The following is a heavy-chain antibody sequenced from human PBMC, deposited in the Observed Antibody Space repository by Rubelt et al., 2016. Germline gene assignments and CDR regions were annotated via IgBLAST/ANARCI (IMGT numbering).Heavy chain of an antibody. CDR2: ISGSGGST. CDR1: GFTFSSYA. J-gene: IGHJ4*02. Sequence: EVQLLESGGGLVQPGGSLRLSCAASGFTFSSYAMSWVRQAPGKGLEWVSAISGSGGSTYYADSVKGRFTISRDKSKNTLYLQMNSLRAEDTAVYDCAKSHYYGSGSYSGEGDYWGQGTLVTVSS. V-gene: IGHV3-23*01. CDR3: AKSHYYGSGSYSGEGDY. D-gene: IGHD3-10*01.